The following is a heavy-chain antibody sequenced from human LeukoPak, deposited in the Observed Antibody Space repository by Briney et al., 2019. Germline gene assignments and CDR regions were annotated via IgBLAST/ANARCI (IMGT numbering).Heavy chain of an antibody. CDR2: IKQDGSEK. J-gene: IGHJ4*02. Sequence: GGSLRLSCAASGFTFTGYWMSWVRQAPGKGLEWVANIKQDGSEKNYVDSVKGRFTISRDNAKNSLYLRMNSLRAEDTAVYYCAKNRGSAYYADYWGQGTLVTVSS. CDR1: GFTFTGYW. V-gene: IGHV3-7*01. CDR3: AKNRGSAYYADY. D-gene: IGHD3-3*01.